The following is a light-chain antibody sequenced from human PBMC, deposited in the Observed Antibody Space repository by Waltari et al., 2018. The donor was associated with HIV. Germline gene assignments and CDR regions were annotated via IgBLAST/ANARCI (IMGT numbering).Light chain of an antibody. CDR1: QSVSSN. J-gene: IGKJ1*01. Sequence: EIVMTQSPATLSVSPGEKVTLSCRARQSVSSNLAWYQQKPGQAPGLLIYGASTRAAGIPARFSGSGAGREFTLSISSLQSEDFAVYYCQQYHNLPRTFGQGTKVEI. CDR3: QQYHNLPRT. V-gene: IGKV3-15*01. CDR2: GAS.